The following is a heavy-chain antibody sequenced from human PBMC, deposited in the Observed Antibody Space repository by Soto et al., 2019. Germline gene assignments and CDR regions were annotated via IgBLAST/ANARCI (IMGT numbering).Heavy chain of an antibody. CDR2: ISRDGSNT. J-gene: IGHJ4*02. CDR3: PTLGGELPHRDY. CDR1: GMTFSNLR. V-gene: IGHV3-74*01. Sequence: EVQLVESGGGLVQPGGSLRLSCAAPGMTFSNLRMHWVRQAPGKGLVWVSLISRDGSNTDYADSVKGRFTISRDNAKVPPYLHVARLRVENTAVYYCPTLGGELPHRDYWGQGTLVTVSS. D-gene: IGHD1-26*01.